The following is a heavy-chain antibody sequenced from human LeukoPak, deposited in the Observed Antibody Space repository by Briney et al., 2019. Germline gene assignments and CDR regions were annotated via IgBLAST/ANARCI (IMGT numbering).Heavy chain of an antibody. D-gene: IGHD3-3*01. V-gene: IGHV4-39*01. CDR3: ARFLLEGYYFDY. CDR1: GGSISSSYYY. Sequence: SETLSLTCTVSGGSISSSYYYWGWIRQPPGRGLEWIGNIYYGGSNSYNPSLKSRVTISVDTSKNQFSLRLTSVTAADTAVYYCARFLLEGYYFDYWGQGTLVTVSS. CDR2: IYYGGSN. J-gene: IGHJ4*02.